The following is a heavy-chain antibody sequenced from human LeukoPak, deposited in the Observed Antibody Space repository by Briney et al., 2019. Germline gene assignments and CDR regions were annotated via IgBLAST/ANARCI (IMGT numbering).Heavy chain of an antibody. CDR2: MFYSGST. CDR3: ARDRAPVTMIRGPPGGFDP. CDR1: GGSISIHF. Sequence: SSETLSLTCTVSGGSISIHFGSWIRHPPGKGLEWIGYMFYSGSTHSTPFLQSRHPLSVDASKNQFSLKLTSVSAADTAVYYCARDRAPVTMIRGPPGGFDPWGQGTLVTVSS. D-gene: IGHD3-10*01. V-gene: IGHV4-59*11. J-gene: IGHJ5*02.